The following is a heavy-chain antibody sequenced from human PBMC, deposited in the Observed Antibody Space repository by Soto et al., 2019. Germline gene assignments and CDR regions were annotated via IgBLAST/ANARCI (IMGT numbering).Heavy chain of an antibody. CDR1: GGTFSSYT. CDR3: ARAVLDIVVVPAVYYFDY. Sequence: SVKVSCKASGGTFSSYTISWVRQAPGQGLEWMGRIIPILGIANYAQKFQGRVTITADKSTSTAYMELSSLRSEDTAVYYCARAVLDIVVVPAVYYFDYWGQGTLVTVS. D-gene: IGHD2-2*03. V-gene: IGHV1-69*02. CDR2: IIPILGIA. J-gene: IGHJ4*02.